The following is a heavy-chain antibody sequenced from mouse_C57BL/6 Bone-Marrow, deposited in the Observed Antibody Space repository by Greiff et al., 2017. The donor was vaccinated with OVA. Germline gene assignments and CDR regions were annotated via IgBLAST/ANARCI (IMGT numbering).Heavy chain of an antibody. Sequence: QVQLQQPGAELVKPGASVKMSCKASGYTFTSYWITWVKQRPGQGLEWIGDIYPGSGSTNYNEKFKSKATLTVDTSSSTAYMQLSSLTSEDSAVYYCARLGIGSNWGWFADWGQGTLVTVSA. CDR3: ARLGIGSNWGWFAD. D-gene: IGHD4-1*02. CDR1: GYTFTSYW. J-gene: IGHJ3*01. CDR2: IYPGSGST. V-gene: IGHV1-55*01.